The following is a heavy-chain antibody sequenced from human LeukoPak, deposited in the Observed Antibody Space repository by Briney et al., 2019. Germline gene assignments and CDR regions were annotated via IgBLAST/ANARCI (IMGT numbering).Heavy chain of an antibody. CDR2: IYPGDSDT. V-gene: IGHV5-51*01. Sequence: PGEALKISCKGSGYSFTSYWIGWGRQMPGKGLEWMGIIYPGDSDTRYRPSFQGQVTIPADKSISTAYLQWSSLKASDTAMYYCARPEYMVNDAFDIWGQGTMVTVSS. J-gene: IGHJ3*02. CDR1: GYSFTSYW. D-gene: IGHD2/OR15-2a*01. CDR3: ARPEYMVNDAFDI.